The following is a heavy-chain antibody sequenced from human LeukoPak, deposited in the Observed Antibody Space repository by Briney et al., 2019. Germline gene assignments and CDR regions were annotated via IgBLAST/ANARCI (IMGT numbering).Heavy chain of an antibody. J-gene: IGHJ5*02. D-gene: IGHD3-10*01. Sequence: SETLSPTCTVSGGSISSYYWSWIRQPPGKELEWIGYIYYSGSTNYNPSLKSRVTISVDTSKNQFSLKLSSVTAADTAVYYCARGSGVRGVREPADTWGQGTLVTVSS. CDR2: IYYSGST. V-gene: IGHV4-59*01. CDR1: GGSISSYY. CDR3: ARGSGVRGVREPADT.